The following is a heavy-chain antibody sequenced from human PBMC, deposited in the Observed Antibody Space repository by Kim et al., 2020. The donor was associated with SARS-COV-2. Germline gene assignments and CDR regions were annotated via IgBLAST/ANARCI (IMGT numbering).Heavy chain of an antibody. D-gene: IGHD6-19*01. CDR2: NT. CDR3: AREAVAGSFDY. Sequence: NTRSPQQFQGRVSITRDTSATTAYLELSGLISEDTAVYYCAREAVAGSFDYWGQGTLVTVSS. J-gene: IGHJ4*02. V-gene: IGHV1-3*01.